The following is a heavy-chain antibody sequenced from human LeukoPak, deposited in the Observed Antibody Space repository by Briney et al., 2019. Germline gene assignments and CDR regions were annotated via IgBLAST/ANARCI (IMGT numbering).Heavy chain of an antibody. Sequence: SVKVSCKASGGTFSSYAISWVRQAPGQGLEWMGRIIPILGIANYAQKFQGRVTITADKSTSTAYMELSSLRSEDTAVYYCARDPSIAAAGTWDNYWGQGTLVTVSS. D-gene: IGHD6-13*01. CDR3: ARDPSIAAAGTWDNY. V-gene: IGHV1-69*04. CDR1: GGTFSSYA. J-gene: IGHJ4*02. CDR2: IIPILGIA.